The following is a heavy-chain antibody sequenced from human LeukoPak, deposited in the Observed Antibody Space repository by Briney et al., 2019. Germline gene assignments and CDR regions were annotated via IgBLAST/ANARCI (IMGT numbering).Heavy chain of an antibody. Sequence: PGGSLRLSCAASGFTFSSYAMSWVRQAPGKGLEGVSAISGSGGSTYYADSVKGRFTISRDNSKNTLYPQMNSLRAEDTAVYYCAKENDLLTGYHPGCDYWGQGTLVTVSS. CDR1: GFTFSSYA. CDR3: AKENDLLTGYHPGCDY. CDR2: ISGSGGST. J-gene: IGHJ4*02. V-gene: IGHV3-23*01. D-gene: IGHD3-9*01.